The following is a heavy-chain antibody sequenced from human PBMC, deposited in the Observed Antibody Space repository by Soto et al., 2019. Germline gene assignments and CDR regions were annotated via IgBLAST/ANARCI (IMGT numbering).Heavy chain of an antibody. CDR1: GYTFTNYW. J-gene: IGHJ5*02. CDR2: IDPSDSYT. CDR3: ARLGIAAAGNPGP. D-gene: IGHD6-13*01. Sequence: PGESLKISCKGSGYTFTNYWIGWVRQMPGKGLEWMGRIDPSDSYTNYSPSFQGHVTISADKSISTAYLQWSSLKASDTAMYYCARLGIAAAGNPGPWGQGTLVTVSS. V-gene: IGHV5-10-1*01.